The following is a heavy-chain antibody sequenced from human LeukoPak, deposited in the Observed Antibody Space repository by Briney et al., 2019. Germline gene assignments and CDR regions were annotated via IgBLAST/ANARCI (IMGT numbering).Heavy chain of an antibody. Sequence: SETLSLTCTVSGGSISSSRYYWSWIRQPPGKGLEWIGYIYNSGSTSYNPSLKSRATMTADTSKNQFSLKLSSVTAADTAVYYCVRDRELNYWGQGTLVTVSS. CDR3: VRDRELNY. J-gene: IGHJ4*02. CDR1: GGSISSSRYY. D-gene: IGHD1-7*01. V-gene: IGHV4-61*01. CDR2: IYNSGST.